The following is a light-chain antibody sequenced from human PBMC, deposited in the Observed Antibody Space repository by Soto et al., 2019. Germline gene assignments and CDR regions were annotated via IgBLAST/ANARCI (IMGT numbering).Light chain of an antibody. V-gene: IGLV8-61*01. CDR3: VLYMGSGSSWV. CDR2: STN. CDR1: SGSVSTNYY. Sequence: QPVVTQEPSFSVSPGGTVTLTCGLSSGSVSTNYYPSWYQQTPGQAPRMLIYSTNSRSSGVPDRFSGSILGNKAALTITGAQADDESDYYCVLYMGSGSSWVFGGGTKLTVL. J-gene: IGLJ3*02.